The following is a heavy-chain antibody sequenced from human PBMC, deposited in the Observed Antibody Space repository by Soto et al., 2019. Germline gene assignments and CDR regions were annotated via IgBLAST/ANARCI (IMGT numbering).Heavy chain of an antibody. V-gene: IGHV1-24*01. CDR2: FDPEDGET. J-gene: IGHJ4*02. CDR1: GYTLTELS. CDR3: ATHAGRYYDFWSGYLIFDY. D-gene: IGHD3-3*01. Sequence: ASVKVSCKVSGYTLTELSMHWVRQAPGKGLEWMGGFDPEDGETIYAQKFQGRVTMTKDTSTDTAYMELSSLRSEDTAVYYCATHAGRYYDFWSGYLIFDYWGQGTLVTVSS.